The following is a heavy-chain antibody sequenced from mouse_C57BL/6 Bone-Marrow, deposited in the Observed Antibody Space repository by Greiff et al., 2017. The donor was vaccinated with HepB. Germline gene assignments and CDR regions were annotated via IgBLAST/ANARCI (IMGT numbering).Heavy chain of an antibody. J-gene: IGHJ4*01. CDR2: IWGGGST. V-gene: IGHV2-9*01. CDR3: AKRLWNYAMDY. CDR1: GYSLTSYG. Sequence: VMLVESGPGLVEPSQSLSITCTVTGYSLTSYGVAWVRQPPGKGLEWLGVIWGGGSTNYNSALMSRLCISKDNSKSQVFLKMNSIQTADTAMYYCAKRLWNYAMDYSGQRASVTVAS. D-gene: IGHD1-1*02.